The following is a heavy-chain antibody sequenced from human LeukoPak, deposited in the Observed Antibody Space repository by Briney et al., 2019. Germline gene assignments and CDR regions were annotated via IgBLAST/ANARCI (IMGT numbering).Heavy chain of an antibody. D-gene: IGHD5-12*01. J-gene: IGHJ5*02. V-gene: IGHV3-21*01. CDR2: ISSSSSYI. CDR1: GFTFSSYS. Sequence: PGGSLRLSCAASGFTFSSYSMNWVHQAPGKGLEWVSSISSSSSYIYYADSVKGRFTISRDNAKNSLYLQMNSLRAEDTAVYYCARDAPDIVATIGWFDPWGQGTLVTVSS. CDR3: ARDAPDIVATIGWFDP.